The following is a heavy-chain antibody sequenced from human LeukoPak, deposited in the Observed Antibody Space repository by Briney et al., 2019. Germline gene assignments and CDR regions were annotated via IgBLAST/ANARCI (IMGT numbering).Heavy chain of an antibody. D-gene: IGHD2-2*01. CDR1: GYTFTGYY. CDR3: AREAPRYCSGTSCSDY. Sequence: GASVKVSCKASGYTFTGYYMHWVRQAPGQGLEWMGWINPNSGGTNYAQKFQGRVTMTRDTSISTAYMELSRLRSDDTAVYYCAREAPRYCSGTSCSDYWGQGTLVTVSS. J-gene: IGHJ4*02. V-gene: IGHV1-2*02. CDR2: INPNSGGT.